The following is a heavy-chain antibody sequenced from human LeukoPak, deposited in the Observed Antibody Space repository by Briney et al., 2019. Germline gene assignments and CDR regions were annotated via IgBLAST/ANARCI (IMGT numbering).Heavy chain of an antibody. CDR2: ISYDGSNK. J-gene: IGHJ4*02. CDR1: GFTFSSYA. V-gene: IGHV3-30-3*01. D-gene: IGHD2-2*01. CDR3: ARDQFTNGGKKDH. Sequence: PGRSLRLSCAASGFTFSSYAMHWVRQAPGKGLEWVAVISYDGSNKYYADSVKGRFTISRDNSKNTLYLQMNSLRAEDTAVYYCARDQFTNGGKKDHWGQGTLVTVSS.